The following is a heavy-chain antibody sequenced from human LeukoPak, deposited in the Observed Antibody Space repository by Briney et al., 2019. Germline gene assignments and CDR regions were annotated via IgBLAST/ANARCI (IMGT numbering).Heavy chain of an antibody. CDR1: GFIFRNYG. CDR2: ISPGGDKL. J-gene: IGHJ4*02. D-gene: IGHD2-15*01. Sequence: GGSLRLSCAASGFIFRNYGMNWVRQAPGRGLEWVSGISPGGDKLYYADSVRGRFTISRDNSKNTMYLQMNSLRAEDTAVYYCARDDATATDYWGQGTLVTVSS. CDR3: ARDDATATDY. V-gene: IGHV3-23*01.